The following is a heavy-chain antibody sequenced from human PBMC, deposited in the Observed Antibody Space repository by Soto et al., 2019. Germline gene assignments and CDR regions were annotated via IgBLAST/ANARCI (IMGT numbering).Heavy chain of an antibody. D-gene: IGHD3-10*01. CDR2: ISWNSGSI. CDR3: AKDVLGHYYGSGSYYKMTFYGMDV. Sequence: PGGSLRLSCAASGFTFDDYAMHWVRQAPGKGLEWVSGISWNSGSIGYADSVKGRFTISRDNAKNSLYLQMNSLRAEGTALYYCAKDVLGHYYGSGSYYKMTFYGMDVWGQGTTVTVSS. V-gene: IGHV3-9*01. CDR1: GFTFDDYA. J-gene: IGHJ6*02.